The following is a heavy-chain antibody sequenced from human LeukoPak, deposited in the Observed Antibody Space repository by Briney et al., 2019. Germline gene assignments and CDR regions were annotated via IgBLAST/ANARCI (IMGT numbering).Heavy chain of an antibody. J-gene: IGHJ4*02. Sequence: GGSLRLSCAASGFTFDDYGMSWVRQAPGKGLEWVSGLNWNGRSTGYADSVKGRITISRDNAKNSLYLQMNSLRAEDTALYYCARGRGSGSYYPYYFDYWGQGTLVTVSS. CDR2: LNWNGRST. V-gene: IGHV3-20*04. D-gene: IGHD3-10*01. CDR3: ARGRGSGSYYPYYFDY. CDR1: GFTFDDYG.